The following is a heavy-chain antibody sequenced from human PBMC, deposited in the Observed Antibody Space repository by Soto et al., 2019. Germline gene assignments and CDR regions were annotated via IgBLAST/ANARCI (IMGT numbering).Heavy chain of an antibody. CDR1: GDSMTSCDYS. J-gene: IGHJ4*02. V-gene: IGHV4-30-2*01. D-gene: IGHD2-2*01. CDR2: IYRTGNT. Sequence: SETLSLTCTVSGDSMTSCDYSWSWIRQPPGKGLEWLGYIYRTGNTHYSPSLKSRVSISQDRSKNQFSLELTSVTAADTAVYYGARGDYQYSIDYWGQGTMVTVSS. CDR3: ARGDYQYSIDY.